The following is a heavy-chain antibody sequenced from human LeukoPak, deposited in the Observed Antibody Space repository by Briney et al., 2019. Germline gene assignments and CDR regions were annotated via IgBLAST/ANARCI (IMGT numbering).Heavy chain of an antibody. CDR3: ARPFGNRYTWDY. Sequence: SETLSLTCTVSGGSISRSSYYWGWIRQPPGKGLEWIGTIYYSGITYYNPSLKSRVTISVDTSKSRFSLKLSSVTAADTAVYYCARPFGNRYTWDYWGQGALVTVSS. CDR1: GGSISRSSYY. CDR2: IYYSGIT. V-gene: IGHV4-39*01. J-gene: IGHJ4*02. D-gene: IGHD2-2*02.